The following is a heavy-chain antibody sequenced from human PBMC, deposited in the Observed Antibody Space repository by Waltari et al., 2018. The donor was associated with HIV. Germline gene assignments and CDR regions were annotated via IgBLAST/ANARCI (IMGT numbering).Heavy chain of an antibody. Sequence: QVQLQESGPGLVKPSETLSLTCTVHGASISSYYWSWLRQPPGKGLEWIGYNSYSGRTNYNPSLKSRLTISLDTSKNQFSLKLSSVTAADTAVYYCARFPGVPAANNNWLDPWGQGTLVTVSS. V-gene: IGHV4-59*01. CDR2: NSYSGRT. CDR3: ARFPGVPAANNNWLDP. D-gene: IGHD2-2*01. CDR1: GASISSYY. J-gene: IGHJ5*02.